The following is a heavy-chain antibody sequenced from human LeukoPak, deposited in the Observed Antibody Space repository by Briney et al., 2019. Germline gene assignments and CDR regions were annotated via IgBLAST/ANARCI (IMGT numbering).Heavy chain of an antibody. CDR2: IYYSGST. J-gene: IGHJ4*02. V-gene: IGHV4-59*01. D-gene: IGHD3-22*01. CDR3: AREGWGYYDSSGLVY. Sequence: PPETLSLTCTVSGGSISSYYWSWIRQPPGKGLEWIGYIYYSGSTNYNPSLKSRVTISVDTSKNQFSLKLSSVTAADTAVYYCAREGWGYYDSSGLVYWGQGTLVTVSS. CDR1: GGSISSYY.